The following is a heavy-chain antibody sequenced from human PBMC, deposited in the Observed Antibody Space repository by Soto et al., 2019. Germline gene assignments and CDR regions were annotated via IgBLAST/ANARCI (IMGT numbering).Heavy chain of an antibody. J-gene: IGHJ4*02. V-gene: IGHV4-39*01. CDR2: IYYRGNA. CDR3: ARLEGLATISYYSAF. D-gene: IGHD3-9*01. Sequence: QLQLQESGPGLVKPSETLSLTCSVSDDSINSDKYYWGWIRQPPGKGLEWIGSIYYRGNAYYNPSTKTRVTISLDTPKSQFSLKLNSVTAADSAVYFCARLEGLATISYYSAFWGPGALVTVSS. CDR1: DDSINSDKYY.